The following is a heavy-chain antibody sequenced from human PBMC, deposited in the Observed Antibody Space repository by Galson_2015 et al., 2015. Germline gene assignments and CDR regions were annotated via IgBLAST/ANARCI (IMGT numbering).Heavy chain of an antibody. Sequence: SLRLSCAASGFTFSSYGMHWVRQAPGKGLEWVAVIWYDGSNKYYADSVKGRFTISRDNSKNTLYLQMNSLRAEDTAVYYCASGIVGAGDDYWGQGTLVTVSS. D-gene: IGHD1-26*01. J-gene: IGHJ4*02. CDR3: ASGIVGAGDDY. CDR2: IWYDGSNK. V-gene: IGHV3-33*01. CDR1: GFTFSSYG.